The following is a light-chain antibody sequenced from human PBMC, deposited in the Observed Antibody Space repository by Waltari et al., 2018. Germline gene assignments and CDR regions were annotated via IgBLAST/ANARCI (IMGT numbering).Light chain of an antibody. V-gene: IGLV2-8*01. Sequence: QAALTQPPSVSGSPGQSVTISCTGTNRDIGDYNSVSWYQQHPGKAPKLMIYDVSKLPSGFSHRFSGAKSGNTASLTISGLQAEDEADYYCSSYAGTNSFVFGGGTKLTVV. J-gene: IGLJ6*01. CDR3: SSYAGTNSFV. CDR2: DVS. CDR1: NRDIGDYNS.